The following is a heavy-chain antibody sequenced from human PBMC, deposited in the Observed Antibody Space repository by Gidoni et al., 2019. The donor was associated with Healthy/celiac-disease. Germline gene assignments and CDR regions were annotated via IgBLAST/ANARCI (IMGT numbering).Heavy chain of an antibody. Sequence: QVQLVESGGGVVQPGRSLRLSCTYSGFTLSSYGMHWLRQAPGKGLELVAVISYDGSNKYYADSVKGRFTISRDNSKNTLYLQMNSLRAEDTAVYYCAKDLGITIFGVVRVYYYYGMDVWGQGTTVTVSS. CDR2: ISYDGSNK. CDR1: GFTLSSYG. V-gene: IGHV3-30*18. D-gene: IGHD3-3*01. J-gene: IGHJ6*02. CDR3: AKDLGITIFGVVRVYYYYGMDV.